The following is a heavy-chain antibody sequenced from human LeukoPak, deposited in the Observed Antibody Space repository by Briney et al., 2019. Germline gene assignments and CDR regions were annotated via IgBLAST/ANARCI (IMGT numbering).Heavy chain of an antibody. Sequence: SETLSLTCTVSGGSISSSSYNWGWIRQPPGKGLEWIGSIYYSGSTYYNPSLKSRVTISVDTSKNQFSLKLSSVTAADTAVYYCADYYDSSGPIGQHWGQGTLVTVSS. V-gene: IGHV4-39*01. CDR2: IYYSGST. CDR3: ADYYDSSGPIGQH. D-gene: IGHD3-22*01. J-gene: IGHJ1*01. CDR1: GGSISSSSYN.